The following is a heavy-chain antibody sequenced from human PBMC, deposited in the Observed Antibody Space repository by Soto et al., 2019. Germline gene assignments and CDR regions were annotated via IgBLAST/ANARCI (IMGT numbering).Heavy chain of an antibody. CDR1: GYTFTSYA. V-gene: IGHV1-3*01. Sequence: ASVKVSCKASGYTFTSYAMHWVRQAPGQRLEWMGWINAGNGNTKYSQKFQGRVTITRDTSASTAYMELSSLRSEDTAVYYCARYPPLRFLEWLYFDYWGQGTLVTVSS. J-gene: IGHJ4*02. D-gene: IGHD3-3*01. CDR3: ARYPPLRFLEWLYFDY. CDR2: INAGNGNT.